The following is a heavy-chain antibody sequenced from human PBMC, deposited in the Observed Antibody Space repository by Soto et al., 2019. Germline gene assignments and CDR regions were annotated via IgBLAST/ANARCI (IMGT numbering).Heavy chain of an antibody. Sequence: QVHLVQSGAEVKKPGASVKVSCKASGYSFSTYAMNWVRQAPGQGLEWMGWLHGDNGNTKYSQKFQGRVTITRDTSASTVTAYMELNKVISEDTGVYYCARDHVKHQLPTELYIDVWGEGTPVTVSS. CDR2: LHGDNGNT. J-gene: IGHJ6*03. D-gene: IGHD6-13*01. CDR1: GYSFSTYA. V-gene: IGHV1-3*01. CDR3: ARDHVKHQLPTELYIDV.